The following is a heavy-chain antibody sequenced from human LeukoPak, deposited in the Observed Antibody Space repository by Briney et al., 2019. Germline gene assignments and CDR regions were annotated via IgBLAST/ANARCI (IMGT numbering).Heavy chain of an antibody. CDR1: GFTFSNYW. Sequence: PGGSLRLSCAASGFTFSNYWMQWVRHAPGKGLVWVSRINVDGSITTSADSVKGRFTISRDNAKNTLYLQMDSLGAEDAAVYYHARAHSYSTKDYWGQGTLVTVSS. D-gene: IGHD6-13*01. CDR3: ARAHSYSTKDY. V-gene: IGHV3-74*01. J-gene: IGHJ4*02. CDR2: INVDGSIT.